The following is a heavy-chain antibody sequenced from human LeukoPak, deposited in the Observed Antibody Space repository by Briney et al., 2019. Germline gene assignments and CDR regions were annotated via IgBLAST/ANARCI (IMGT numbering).Heavy chain of an antibody. J-gene: IGHJ4*02. CDR3: ARDFMSWSMDY. CDR2: ISYDGSNR. D-gene: IGHD2/OR15-2a*01. Sequence: GGSLRLSCAASGFTFSGHAMYWVRQAPGKGLEWLAFISYDGSNRYYGDSAKGRFTISRDNSKNTLYLQMNSLRPEDTAVYFCARDFMSWSMDYWGQGTLVTVSS. CDR1: GFTFSGHA. V-gene: IGHV3-30-3*01.